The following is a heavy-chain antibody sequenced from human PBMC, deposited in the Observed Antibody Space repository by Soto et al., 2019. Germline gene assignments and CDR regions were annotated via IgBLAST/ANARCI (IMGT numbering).Heavy chain of an antibody. D-gene: IGHD3-22*01. V-gene: IGHV5-51*01. CDR2: IYPRDSDT. J-gene: IGHJ4*02. Sequence: PGESLKISCKGSGYSFTSNWIGWVRQTPGEGLEWMGIIYPRDSDTRYSPSFQGQVTMSVDRSITTAYLQWTSLKASDTAMYYCARLQGYYDTSGYSVADYWGQGTLVTVSS. CDR1: GYSFTSNW. CDR3: ARLQGYYDTSGYSVADY.